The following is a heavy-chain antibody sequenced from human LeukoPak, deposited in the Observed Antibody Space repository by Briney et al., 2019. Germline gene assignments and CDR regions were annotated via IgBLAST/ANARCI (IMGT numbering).Heavy chain of an antibody. CDR1: GGTFSSYA. CDR2: IIPILGIA. Sequence: SVKVSCKASGGTFSSYAISWVRQVPGQGLEWMGRIIPILGIANYAQKFQGRVTITADKSTSTAYMELSSLRSEDTAVYYCALAGIGWNWFDSWGQGALLTVSS. V-gene: IGHV1-69*04. J-gene: IGHJ5*01. CDR3: ALAGIGWNWFDS. D-gene: IGHD6-13*01.